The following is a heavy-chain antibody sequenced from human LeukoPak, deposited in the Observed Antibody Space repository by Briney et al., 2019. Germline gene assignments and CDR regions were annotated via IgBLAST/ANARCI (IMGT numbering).Heavy chain of an antibody. D-gene: IGHD2-8*01. CDR3: ARLLAYGGGGEAFDY. J-gene: IGHJ4*02. V-gene: IGHV3-21*01. CDR2: ISSSSSYI. Sequence: PGGSLRLSCAASEFSFNTYTMNWVRQAPGKGLEWVSSISSSSSYIYYADSVKGRFTISRDNAKNSLYLQMNSLRAEDTALYYCARLLAYGGGGEAFDYWGQGSLVTVSS. CDR1: EFSFNTYT.